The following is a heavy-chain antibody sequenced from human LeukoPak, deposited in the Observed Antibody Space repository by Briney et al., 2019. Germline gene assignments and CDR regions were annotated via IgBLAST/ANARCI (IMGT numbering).Heavy chain of an antibody. D-gene: IGHD3-10*01. Sequence: PGGSLRLSCAASGFTFSSYAMHWVRQAPGKGLEWVAFIHYDGSNNYYADSVKGRFTISRDNSKNTLYLQMNTLRADDTAVYYCAKDPGLLWFGESGVYFDYWGQGTLVTVSS. CDR3: AKDPGLLWFGESGVYFDY. CDR1: GFTFSSYA. V-gene: IGHV3-30*02. CDR2: IHYDGSNN. J-gene: IGHJ4*02.